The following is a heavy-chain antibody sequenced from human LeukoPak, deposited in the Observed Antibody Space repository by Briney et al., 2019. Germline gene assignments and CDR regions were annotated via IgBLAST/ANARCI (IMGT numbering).Heavy chain of an antibody. CDR1: GGSISVYY. J-gene: IGHJ1*01. D-gene: IGHD3-22*01. CDR3: ARHSKYYYDSSGSYVGYFQH. Sequence: KTSETLSLTCTVSGGSISVYYWSWIRQPPGKGLEWIGYIYYIGSTTYNPSLKSRVTISVDTSKNQFSLKLSSVTAADTAVYYCARHSKYYYDSSGSYVGYFQHWGQGTLVTVSS. V-gene: IGHV4-59*08. CDR2: IYYIGST.